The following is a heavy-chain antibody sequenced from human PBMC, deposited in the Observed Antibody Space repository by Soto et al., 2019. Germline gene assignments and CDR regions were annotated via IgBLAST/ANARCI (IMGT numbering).Heavy chain of an antibody. V-gene: IGHV3-30-3*01. CDR2: ISYDGSNK. J-gene: IGHJ4*02. CDR1: GFTFSSYA. Sequence: PGGSLRLSCAASGFTFSSYAMHGVRQAPGKGLEWVAVISYDGSNKYYADSVKGRFTISRDNSKNTLYLQMNSLRAEDTAVYYCASSRYNKYYFDYWGQGTLVTVSS. D-gene: IGHD1-1*01. CDR3: ASSRYNKYYFDY.